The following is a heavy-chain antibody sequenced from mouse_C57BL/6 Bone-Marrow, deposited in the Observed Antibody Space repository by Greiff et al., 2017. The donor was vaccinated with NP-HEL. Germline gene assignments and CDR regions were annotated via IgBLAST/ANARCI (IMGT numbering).Heavy chain of an antibody. J-gene: IGHJ3*01. V-gene: IGHV14-4*01. CDR3: TAAQATWVFAY. CDR1: GFNIKDDY. D-gene: IGHD3-2*02. CDR2: IDPENGDT. Sequence: VQLQQSGAELVRPGASVKLSCTASGFNIKDDYMHWVKQRPEQGLEWIGWIDPENGDTEYASKFQGKATITADTSSNTAYLQLSSLTSEDTAVYYCTAAQATWVFAYWGQGTLVTVSA.